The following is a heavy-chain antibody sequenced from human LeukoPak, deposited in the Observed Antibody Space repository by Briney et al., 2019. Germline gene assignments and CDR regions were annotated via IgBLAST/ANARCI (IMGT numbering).Heavy chain of an antibody. Sequence: PGRSLRLSCAASGFTFSSYGMHWVRQAPGKGLEWVAVIWYDGSNKYYADSVKGRFTISRDNSKNTLYLQMNSLRAEDTAVYYCAKDGSIVYSYTYRDYWGQGTLVTVSS. CDR2: IWYDGSNK. V-gene: IGHV3-33*06. CDR1: GFTFSSYG. D-gene: IGHD4-11*01. CDR3: AKDGSIVYSYTYRDY. J-gene: IGHJ4*02.